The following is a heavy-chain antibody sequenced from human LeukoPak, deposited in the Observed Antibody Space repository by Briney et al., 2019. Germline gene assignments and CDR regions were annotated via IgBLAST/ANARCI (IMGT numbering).Heavy chain of an antibody. J-gene: IGHJ4*02. V-gene: IGHV3-33*01. D-gene: IGHD4-17*01. CDR3: ARDTNDYGLDY. CDR2: IWYDGSNK. CDR1: GFTFSSYG. Sequence: PGGSLRLSCAASGFTFSSYGMHWVRQAPGKGLEWVAVIWYDGSNKYYADSVKGRFTISRDNSKNTLYLQMNSLRAEDTAVYYCARDTNDYGLDYWGQGTLVTVSS.